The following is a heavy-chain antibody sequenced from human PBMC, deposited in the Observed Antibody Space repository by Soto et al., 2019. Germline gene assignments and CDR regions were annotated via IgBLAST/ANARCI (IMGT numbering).Heavy chain of an antibody. CDR2: ISSGGTYI. CDR3: ARDRDYYDTSGYYVHYFDY. D-gene: IGHD3-22*01. V-gene: IGHV3-21*01. Sequence: GGSLRLSCAASGFTFSSFGMNWVRQAPGKGPEWVSSISSGGTYIYYAESVKGRFTISRDNAKNSLYLQMNSLRAEDKAVYYCARDRDYYDTSGYYVHYFDYWGQGALVTVSS. CDR1: GFTFSSFG. J-gene: IGHJ4*02.